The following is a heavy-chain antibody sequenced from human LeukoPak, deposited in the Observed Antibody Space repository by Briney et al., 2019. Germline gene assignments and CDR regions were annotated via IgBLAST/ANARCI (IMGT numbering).Heavy chain of an antibody. J-gene: IGHJ4*02. Sequence: SETLSLTCSVSGGSITSNNYYWGWIRQPPGKGLEWIGSIYYSGRTYYNPSLKSRVTISVDTSKNQFSLKLSSVTAADTAVYYCARIHRYCSGGACYVLDNWGQGTLVAVSS. D-gene: IGHD2-15*01. CDR3: ARIHRYCSGGACYVLDN. CDR1: GGSITSNNYY. V-gene: IGHV4-39*01. CDR2: IYYSGRT.